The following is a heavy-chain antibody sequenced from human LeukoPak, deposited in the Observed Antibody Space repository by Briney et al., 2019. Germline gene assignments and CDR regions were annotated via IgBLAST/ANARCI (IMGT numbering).Heavy chain of an antibody. J-gene: IGHJ3*02. Sequence: ASVKVSCKASGYTFTSYGISWVRQAPGQGLEWMGWIGAYNGNTNYAQKLQGRVTMTTDTSTSTAYMELRSLRSDDTAVYYCARGLLVGATAFWNAFDIWGQGTMVTVSS. CDR3: ARGLLVGATAFWNAFDI. CDR2: IGAYNGNT. D-gene: IGHD1-26*01. CDR1: GYTFTSYG. V-gene: IGHV1-18*01.